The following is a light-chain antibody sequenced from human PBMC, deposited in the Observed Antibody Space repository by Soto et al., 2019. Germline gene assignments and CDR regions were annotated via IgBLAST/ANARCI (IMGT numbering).Light chain of an antibody. CDR1: SSDVGGYNY. Sequence: QSALTQPPSASGSLGQSVTISCTGTSSDVGGYNYVSWYQQHPGKAPKVMIYEVNKRPSGVPNRFSGSKSGNTASLTVSGLQAEDEAYYYCSSYAGSNNWVFGGGTKLTVL. CDR2: EVN. J-gene: IGLJ3*02. V-gene: IGLV2-8*01. CDR3: SSYAGSNNWV.